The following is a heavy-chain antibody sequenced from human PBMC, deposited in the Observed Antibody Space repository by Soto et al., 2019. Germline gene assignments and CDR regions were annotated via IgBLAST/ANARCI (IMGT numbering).Heavy chain of an antibody. J-gene: IGHJ4*02. CDR1: GYTFTSYD. D-gene: IGHD6-13*01. CDR2: MNPNSGNT. Sequence: QVQLVQSGAEVKKPGASVKVSCKASGYTFTSYDINWVRQATGQGLEWMGWMNPNSGNTGHAQKFQGRVTMTRNTSISTAYMELSSLRSEDTAVYYCASAAPRIAAAANQNKYYFDYWGQGTLVTVSS. CDR3: ASAAPRIAAAANQNKYYFDY. V-gene: IGHV1-8*01.